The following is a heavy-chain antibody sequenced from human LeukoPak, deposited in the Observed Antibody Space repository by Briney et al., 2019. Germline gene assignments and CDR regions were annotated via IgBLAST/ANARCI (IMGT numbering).Heavy chain of an antibody. Sequence: PGGSLRLSCAASGFTFSSYAMHWVRQAPGKGLEWGAVISYDGSNKYYADSVKGRFTISRDNSKNTLYLQMNSLRAEDTAVYYCASLSISNYYDSSGYLDYYYGMDVWGQGTTVTVSS. CDR2: ISYDGSNK. D-gene: IGHD3-22*01. V-gene: IGHV3-30-3*01. J-gene: IGHJ6*02. CDR3: ASLSISNYYDSSGYLDYYYGMDV. CDR1: GFTFSSYA.